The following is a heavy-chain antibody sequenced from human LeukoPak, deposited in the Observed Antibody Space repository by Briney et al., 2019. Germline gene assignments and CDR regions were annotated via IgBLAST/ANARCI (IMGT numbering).Heavy chain of an antibody. CDR3: AKVNNYDDY. J-gene: IGHJ4*02. CDR2: ISHDGNNE. CDR1: GFTFSTFG. D-gene: IGHD1/OR15-1a*01. V-gene: IGHV3-30*18. Sequence: PGRSLRLSCAASGFTFSTFGIHWVRQAPGKGLEWVAAISHDGNNEYYTDSVKARFTISRDNSKNMIYLQMNSLRGEDSAVYYCAKVNNYDDYWGQGTLVTVSS.